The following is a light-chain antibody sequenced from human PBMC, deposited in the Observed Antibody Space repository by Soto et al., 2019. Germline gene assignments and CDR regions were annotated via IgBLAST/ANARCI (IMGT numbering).Light chain of an antibody. CDR1: QSVSSN. CDR2: GAS. Sequence: EIVMTQSPATLSVSPGERATLSCRASQSVSSNLAWYQQKPGQAPRLLIYGASTRATGIPARFSGSGSGTEFTLTISSLQSEDFAVYYCQQYNIYPWTFGQGTKVEIK. J-gene: IGKJ1*01. CDR3: QQYNIYPWT. V-gene: IGKV3-15*01.